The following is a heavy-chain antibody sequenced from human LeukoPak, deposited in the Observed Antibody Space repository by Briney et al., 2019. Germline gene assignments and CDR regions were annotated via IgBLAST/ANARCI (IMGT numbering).Heavy chain of an antibody. Sequence: GESLKISCKGSGYSFTNYWIGWVRQMPGKGLEWMGIIDPGDSDTRYRPSFQGQVTISADKTISTAYLQWSSLKASDTAMYYCARLAINWFDPWGQGTLVSVPS. CDR3: ARLAINWFDP. J-gene: IGHJ5*02. CDR1: GYSFTNYW. V-gene: IGHV5-51*01. CDR2: IDPGDSDT.